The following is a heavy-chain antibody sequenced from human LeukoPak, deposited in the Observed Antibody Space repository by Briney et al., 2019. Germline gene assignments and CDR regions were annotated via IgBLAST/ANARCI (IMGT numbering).Heavy chain of an antibody. D-gene: IGHD5-18*01. V-gene: IGHV4-59*08. Sequence: SETLSLTCTVSGGSISSYYWSWIRQPPGKGLEWIGYIYYSGSTNYNPSLKSRVTISVDTSMNQFSLKLSSVTAADTAVYYCARHAGYSYGTYYYGMDVWGQGTTVTVSS. CDR3: ARHAGYSYGTYYYGMDV. CDR1: GGSISSYY. J-gene: IGHJ6*02. CDR2: IYYSGST.